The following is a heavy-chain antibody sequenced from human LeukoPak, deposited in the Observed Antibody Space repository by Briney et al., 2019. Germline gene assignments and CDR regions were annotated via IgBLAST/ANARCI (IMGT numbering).Heavy chain of an antibody. Sequence: ASVKVSCKASGYTFTGYYMHWVRQAPGQGLEWMGLINPNSGGTNYTQKFQGRVTMTTDTSISTAYMELSRLRSEDTAVYYCARARIAFDYWGQGTLVTVSS. J-gene: IGHJ4*02. D-gene: IGHD3-16*02. CDR1: GYTFTGYY. CDR2: INPNSGGT. CDR3: ARARIAFDY. V-gene: IGHV1-2*02.